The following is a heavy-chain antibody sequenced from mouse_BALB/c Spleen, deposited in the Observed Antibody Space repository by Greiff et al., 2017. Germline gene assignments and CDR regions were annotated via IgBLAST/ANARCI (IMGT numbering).Heavy chain of an antibody. J-gene: IGHJ2*01. V-gene: IGHV8-12*01. Sequence: QVTLKVSGPGILQPSQTLSLTCSFSGFSLSTSVMGVSWIRQPSGKGLEWLAHIYWDDDKRYNPSLKSRLTISKDTSRNQVFLKITSVDTADTATYYCARRAPHYYGSSFYYFDYWGQGTTLTVSS. CDR2: IYWDDDK. CDR3: ARRAPHYYGSSFYYFDY. D-gene: IGHD1-1*01. CDR1: GFSLSTSVMG.